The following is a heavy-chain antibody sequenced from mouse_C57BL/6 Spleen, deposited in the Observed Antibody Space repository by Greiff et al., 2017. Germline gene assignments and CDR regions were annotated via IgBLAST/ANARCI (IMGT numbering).Heavy chain of an antibody. V-gene: IGHV5-16*01. D-gene: IGHD1-1*01. J-gene: IGHJ2*01. CDR2: INYDGSST. CDR1: GFTFSDYY. CDR3: ARDRNYYGSSESFDY. Sequence: DVKLVESEGGLVQPGSSMKLPCTASGFTFSDYYMAWVRQVPEKGLEWVANINYDGSSTYYLDSLKSRFIISRDNAKNILYLQMSSLKSEDTATYYCARDRNYYGSSESFDYWGQGTTLTVSS.